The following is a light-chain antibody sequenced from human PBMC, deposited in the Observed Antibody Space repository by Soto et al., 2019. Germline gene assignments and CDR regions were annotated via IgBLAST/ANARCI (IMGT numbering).Light chain of an antibody. V-gene: IGLV2-23*01. J-gene: IGLJ1*01. CDR1: KSDVGSYNL. Sequence: ALSQPASVSGFPGPSIPISCTGTKSDVGSYNLVSWYQQHPGKAPKLMIYEGSKRPSGVSNRFSGSKSGNTASLTISGLQAEDEADYYCCSYAGSSTYVFGTGTKVTVL. CDR3: CSYAGSSTYV. CDR2: EGS.